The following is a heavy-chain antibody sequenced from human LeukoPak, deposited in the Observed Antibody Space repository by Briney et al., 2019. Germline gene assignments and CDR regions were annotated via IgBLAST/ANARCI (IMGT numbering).Heavy chain of an antibody. CDR2: ISAYNGNT. D-gene: IGHD6-19*01. V-gene: IGHV1-18*01. J-gene: IGHJ6*02. CDR1: GYTFASYG. Sequence: ASVKVSCQASGYTFASYGISWVRQAPGQGLEWMGWISAYNGNTNYAQKLQGRVTMTTDTSTSTAYMELRSLRSDDTAVYYCARGWRRDQWLLFNYYYGMDVWGQGTTVTVSS. CDR3: ARGWRRDQWLLFNYYYGMDV.